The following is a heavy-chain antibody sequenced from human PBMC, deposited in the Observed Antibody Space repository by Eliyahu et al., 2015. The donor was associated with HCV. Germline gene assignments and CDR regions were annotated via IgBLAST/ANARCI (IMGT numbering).Heavy chain of an antibody. J-gene: IGHJ4*02. D-gene: IGHD6-13*01. CDR3: ARQPYSSSWYGEYYFDY. CDR2: IYYSGST. V-gene: IGHV4-39*01. CDR1: GGSISXSSYD. Sequence: QLQLQESGPGLVKPSETLSLTCTVXGGSISXSSYDWGWIRQPPGKGLEWMGSIYYSGSTXYNPXLKSRVTISVXTSKNQFSLKLSSVTAADTAVYYCARQPYSSSWYGEYYFDYWGQGTLVTVSS.